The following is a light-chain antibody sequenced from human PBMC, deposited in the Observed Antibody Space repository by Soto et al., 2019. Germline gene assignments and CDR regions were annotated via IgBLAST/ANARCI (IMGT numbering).Light chain of an antibody. CDR1: SSNIGSNI. V-gene: IGLV1-44*01. Sequence: QSVLTQPPSASGTPGQRVTISCSGSSSNIGSNIVNWYQQFPGTAPKLLIYINNQRPSGVPDRFSGSKSGTSASLAISGLQSEDEAYYYCASWDDSLNGVVFGGGTKLTVL. J-gene: IGLJ3*02. CDR2: INN. CDR3: ASWDDSLNGVV.